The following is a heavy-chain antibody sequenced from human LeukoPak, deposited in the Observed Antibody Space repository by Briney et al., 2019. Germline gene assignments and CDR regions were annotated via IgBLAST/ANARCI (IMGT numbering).Heavy chain of an antibody. CDR2: IYYSGST. D-gene: IGHD3-16*01. J-gene: IGHJ5*02. V-gene: IGHV4-59*12. CDR1: GGSISSYY. Sequence: SETLSLTCTVSGGSISSYYWSWIRQPPGKGLEWIGYIYYSGSTNYNPSLKSRVTISVDTSKNQFSLKLSSVTAADTAVYYCATHMITFGGVIAWFDPWGQGTLVTVSS. CDR3: ATHMITFGGVIAWFDP.